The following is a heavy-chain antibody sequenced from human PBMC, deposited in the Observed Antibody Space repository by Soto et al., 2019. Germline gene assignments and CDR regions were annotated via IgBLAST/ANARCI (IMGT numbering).Heavy chain of an antibody. CDR3: VRDRYSSSGWLDP. V-gene: IGHV6-1*01. J-gene: IGHJ5*02. CDR1: GDSVSSYSAA. D-gene: IGHD6-6*01. CDR2: TYYRSRFFS. Sequence: QTLSLTCAISGDSVSSYSAAWNWIRQSPSGGLEWLGRTYYRSRFFSDYAESVKSRIIINPDTSKNQFSLQLKSVTPEDTAVYYWVRDRYSSSGWLDPWGQGTTVTVSS.